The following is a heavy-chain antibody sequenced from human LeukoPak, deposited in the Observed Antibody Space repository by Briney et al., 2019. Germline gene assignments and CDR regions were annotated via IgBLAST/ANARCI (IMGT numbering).Heavy chain of an antibody. J-gene: IGHJ4*02. Sequence: SETLSLTCTVSGGSISSYYWSWLRQPPGKGLEWIGYIYYSGSTNYNPSLKSRVTISVDTSKNQFSLKLSSVTAADTAVYYCARMNPSYGWSLYFDYWGQGTLVTVSS. D-gene: IGHD3-16*01. CDR1: GGSISSYY. CDR3: ARMNPSYGWSLYFDY. CDR2: IYYSGST. V-gene: IGHV4-59*08.